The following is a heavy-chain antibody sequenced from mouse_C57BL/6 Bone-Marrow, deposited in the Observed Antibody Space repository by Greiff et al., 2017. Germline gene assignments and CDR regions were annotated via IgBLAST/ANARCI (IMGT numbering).Heavy chain of an antibody. CDR3: AILPLYSDYDGYAMDY. CDR1: GFTFSDYY. CDR2: ISNGGGST. V-gene: IGHV5-12*01. D-gene: IGHD2-4*01. Sequence: EVHLVKSGGGLVQPGGSLKLSCAASGFTFSDYYMYWVRQTPEKRLEWVAYISNGGGSTYYPDTVKGRFTISRDNAKNTLYLQMNRLKSEDTAMYYCAILPLYSDYDGYAMDYWGRGTSVTVSS. J-gene: IGHJ4*01.